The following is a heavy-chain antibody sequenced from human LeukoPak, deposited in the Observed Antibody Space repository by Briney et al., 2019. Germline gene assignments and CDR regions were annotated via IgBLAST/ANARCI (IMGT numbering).Heavy chain of an antibody. J-gene: IGHJ4*02. Sequence: GGSLRLSCAASGFTFSDYYMSWLRQAPGKGLEWISYISSDSSTIYYADSVKGRFTISRDNAKKSLYLQMNSLRTEDTAVYYCANTEYQRLGTDYWGQGTLVTVSS. CDR3: ANTEYQRLGTDY. D-gene: IGHD2-2*01. CDR1: GFTFSDYY. V-gene: IGHV3-11*04. CDR2: ISSDSSTI.